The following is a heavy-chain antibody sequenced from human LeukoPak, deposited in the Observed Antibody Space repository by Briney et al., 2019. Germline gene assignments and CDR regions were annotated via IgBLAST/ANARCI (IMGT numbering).Heavy chain of an antibody. J-gene: IGHJ3*02. V-gene: IGHV4-59*01. CDR1: GGSISSYS. D-gene: IGHD4-17*01. Sequence: ETLSLTCTVSGGSISSYSWSWIRQPPGKGLEWIGVMYDSGSTNYNPSLKSRVTISIDTSKNQFSLRLSSVTAADTAVYYCARESWNGDYGDGFDMWGQGTMVTVSS. CDR3: ARESWNGDYGDGFDM. CDR2: MYDSGST.